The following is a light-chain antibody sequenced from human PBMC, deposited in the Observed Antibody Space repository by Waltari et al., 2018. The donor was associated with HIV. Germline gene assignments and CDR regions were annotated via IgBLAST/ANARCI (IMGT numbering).Light chain of an antibody. CDR3: LVSYSGSRDWV. Sequence: QSVVTQEPSLTVSHGGTVTLTCGASPGSVTRRHYPCWCQQKPGQSPTTLLYDISKNHSWTPARFSGSLLGGKAALTLSGAQPEDEAEYYCLVSYSGSRDWVFGGGTKLTVL. CDR1: PGSVTRRHY. J-gene: IGLJ3*02. CDR2: DIS. V-gene: IGLV7-46*01.